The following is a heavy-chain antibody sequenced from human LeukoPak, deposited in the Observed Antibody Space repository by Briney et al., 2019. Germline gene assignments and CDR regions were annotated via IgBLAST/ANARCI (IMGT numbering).Heavy chain of an antibody. CDR3: ARVVDHDYGDYYLDY. CDR1: GFTFSSYA. CDR2: ISGSDGTT. J-gene: IGHJ4*02. V-gene: IGHV3-23*01. Sequence: PGGSQRLSCAASGFTFSSYAMSWVRQAPGKGLEWVSAISGSDGTTHYADSVKGRFTISRDNSKYTLSLQMNSLRAEDTAVYYCARVVDHDYGDYYLDYWGQGTLVTVSS. D-gene: IGHD4-17*01.